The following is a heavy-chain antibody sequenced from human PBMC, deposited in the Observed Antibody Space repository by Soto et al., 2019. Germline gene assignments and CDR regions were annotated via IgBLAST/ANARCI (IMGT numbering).Heavy chain of an antibody. V-gene: IGHV1-69*06. CDR3: ARGYDFWSGYYTSGARYYYYGMDV. CDR1: EGTFSSYA. J-gene: IGHJ6*02. D-gene: IGHD3-3*01. CDR2: IIPISGTA. Sequence: ASVKVSCKASEGTFSSYAISWVRQAPGQGLEWMGGIIPISGTANHAQKFQGRVTTTADKSTSTAYMEVSSLGSEDMAVYYCARGYDFWSGYYTSGARYYYYGMDVWGQGTTVTVSS.